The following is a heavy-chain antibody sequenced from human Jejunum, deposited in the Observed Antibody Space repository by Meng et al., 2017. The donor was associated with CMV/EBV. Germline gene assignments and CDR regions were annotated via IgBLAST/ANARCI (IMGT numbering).Heavy chain of an antibody. Sequence: LSCAASGSTFSSYWMHWVRQAPGKGLLWVSRISTDGNSATYADSVKGRFTISRDNAKNTLYLQMSNLRAEDTAVYYCAAGFNRADYWGQGTLVTVSS. J-gene: IGHJ4*02. V-gene: IGHV3-74*01. CDR1: GSTFSSYW. CDR2: ISTDGNSA. CDR3: AAGFNRADY. D-gene: IGHD1-14*01.